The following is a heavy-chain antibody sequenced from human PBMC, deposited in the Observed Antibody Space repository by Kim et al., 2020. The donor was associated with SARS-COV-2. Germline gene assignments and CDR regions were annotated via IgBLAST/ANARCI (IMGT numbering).Heavy chain of an antibody. CDR2: ISPRATYI. J-gene: IGHJ4*02. CDR3: AREDASTVKTRDY. V-gene: IGHV3-21*01. Sequence: GGSLRLSCAASGFTFSSYTINWVRQAPGKGLEWVSSISPRATYIYYADSVKGRFTISRDNAENSLYLQMNSLKAEDTAVYYCAREDASTVKTRDYWGQGTLVTVSS. CDR1: GFTFSSYT.